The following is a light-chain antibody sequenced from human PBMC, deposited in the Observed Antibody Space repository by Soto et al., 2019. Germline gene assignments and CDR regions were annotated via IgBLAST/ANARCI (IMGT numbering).Light chain of an antibody. CDR2: DAS. Sequence: DIVLTQSPATLSLSLGERATLSCRASQSVSSYLAWYQQKPGQAPRLLIYDASNRATGIPARFSCSGSGTDFTLTISSLEPEDFAVYYCQLRSTWPPFTFGQGTKLEIK. V-gene: IGKV3-11*01. CDR3: QLRSTWPPFT. CDR1: QSVSSY. J-gene: IGKJ2*01.